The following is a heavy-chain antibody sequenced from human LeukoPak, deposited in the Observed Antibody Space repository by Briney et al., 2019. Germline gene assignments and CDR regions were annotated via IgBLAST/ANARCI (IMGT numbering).Heavy chain of an antibody. D-gene: IGHD6-19*01. CDR3: ARPVAGRFFDY. Sequence: GGSLRLSCAASGFTFSSYWMSWVRQAPGKGLEWVANIKQDGSEKYYVDSVRGRFTISRDNAKNSLYLQMNSLRAEDTAVYYCARPVAGRFFDYWGQGTLVTVSS. V-gene: IGHV3-7*01. CDR1: GFTFSSYW. CDR2: IKQDGSEK. J-gene: IGHJ4*02.